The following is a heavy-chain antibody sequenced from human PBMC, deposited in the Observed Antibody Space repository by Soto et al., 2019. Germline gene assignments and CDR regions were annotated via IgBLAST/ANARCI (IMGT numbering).Heavy chain of an antibody. CDR2: IYHSGSP. CDR3: ESAGGAAGKNVPDY. V-gene: IGHV4-4*02. D-gene: IGHD6-13*01. Sequence: SETLSLTCAVSGGSISSSNWWCWVRQPPGKGLEWNGEIYHSGSPNYNPSLKSRVTISVDKSKTQFSLKLSSVTAVDTAVKDWESAGGAAGKNVPDYWGPGTLVTVSS. J-gene: IGHJ4*02. CDR1: GGSISSSNW.